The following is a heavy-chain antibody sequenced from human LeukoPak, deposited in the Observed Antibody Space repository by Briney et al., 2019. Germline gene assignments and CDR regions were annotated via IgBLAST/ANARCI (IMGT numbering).Heavy chain of an antibody. D-gene: IGHD3-10*01. J-gene: IGHJ3*02. V-gene: IGHV3-21*01. CDR2: ISSSSSYI. Sequence: GGSLRLSCAASGFTFSSYSMNWVRQAPGKGLEWVSSISSSSSYIYYADSVKGRFTISRDNAKNSLYLQMNSLRAEDTAVYYCARDFRWFGQTDAFDIWGQGTMVTVSS. CDR1: GFTFSSYS. CDR3: ARDFRWFGQTDAFDI.